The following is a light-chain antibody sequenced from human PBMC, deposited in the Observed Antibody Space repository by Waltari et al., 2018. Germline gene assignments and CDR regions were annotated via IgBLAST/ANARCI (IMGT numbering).Light chain of an antibody. V-gene: IGLV1-51*02. Sequence: HSVLTQPPSVSAAPGQKVTISCSGSSSNIGNNYVSWYQQLPGTAPKLLTYENERGPPVVPDRFSASKSGTSASLGITGLQTGDEADYYCGVWDSSLNSWVFGGGTKLTVL. CDR1: SSNIGNNY. CDR2: ENE. J-gene: IGLJ3*02. CDR3: GVWDSSLNSWV.